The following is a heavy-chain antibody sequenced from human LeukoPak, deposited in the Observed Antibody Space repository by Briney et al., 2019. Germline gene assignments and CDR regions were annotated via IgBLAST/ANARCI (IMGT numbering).Heavy chain of an antibody. CDR1: GFNLGRYA. J-gene: IGHJ3*01. Sequence: GGSLRLSCAASGFNLGRYAMSWVRQAPGRGLEWVSCINTGETTFYADSVKGRFTISRDSSKNNLYLHMTSLRDEDTALYYCAKGASDVWGQGTVVIVSS. V-gene: IGHV3-23*01. CDR3: AKGASDV. CDR2: INTGETT.